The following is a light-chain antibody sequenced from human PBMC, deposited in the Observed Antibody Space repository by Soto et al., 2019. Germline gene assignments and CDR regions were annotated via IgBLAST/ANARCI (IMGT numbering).Light chain of an antibody. V-gene: IGLV1-44*01. CDR3: AACDNSLNGYWV. CDR2: SKH. Sequence: QSVLTQPPSASGTPGQTVTISCSGSGSNIGSNTVNWYQQLPGTAPKLLIYSKHQRPSGVPDRFSGSKSGTSASLAISGLQSEDEADYFCAACDNSLNGYWVFGGGTKLTVL. CDR1: GSNIGSNT. J-gene: IGLJ3*02.